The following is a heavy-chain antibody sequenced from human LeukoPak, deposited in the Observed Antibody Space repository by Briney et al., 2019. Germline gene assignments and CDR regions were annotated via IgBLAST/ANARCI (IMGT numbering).Heavy chain of an antibody. Sequence: GESLKISCKGSGFRFANSWIGWVRQVPGKGLEWMGTIYPDDPDIRYSPSFQGQVTISGDKSFSTVYLQWSSLKASDTAMYFCAKKRSSGYYDSGGYAIDAFDVWGQGTMVTVS. CDR1: GFRFANSW. V-gene: IGHV5-51*01. CDR2: IYPDDPDI. J-gene: IGHJ3*01. CDR3: AKKRSSGYYDSGGYAIDAFDV. D-gene: IGHD3-22*01.